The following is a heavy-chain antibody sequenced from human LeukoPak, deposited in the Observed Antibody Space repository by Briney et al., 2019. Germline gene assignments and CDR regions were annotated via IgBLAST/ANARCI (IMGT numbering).Heavy chain of an antibody. V-gene: IGHV4-34*01. CDR2: INHSGST. CDR3: ARGFERFAAGAPSE. Sequence: SETLSLTCAVYGGSFSGYYWSWIRQPPGKGLEWIGEINHSGSTNYNPSLKSRVTISVDTSKNQFSLKLSSVTAADTAVYYCARGFERFAAGAPSEWGQGTLVTVSS. D-gene: IGHD5-24*01. CDR1: GGSFSGYY. J-gene: IGHJ4*02.